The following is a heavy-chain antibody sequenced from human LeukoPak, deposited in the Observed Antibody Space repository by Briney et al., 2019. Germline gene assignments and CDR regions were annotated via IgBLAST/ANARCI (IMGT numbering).Heavy chain of an antibody. Sequence: GESLKISCKGSGYSFTSYWIGWVRQMPGKGLEWMGIIYPGDSDTRYSPSFQSQVTISADKSISTAYLQWSSLKASDTAMYYCARHPSPFIRGYSYGFFDYWGQGTLVTVSS. CDR2: IYPGDSDT. CDR1: GYSFTSYW. V-gene: IGHV5-51*01. J-gene: IGHJ4*02. D-gene: IGHD5-18*01. CDR3: ARHPSPFIRGYSYGFFDY.